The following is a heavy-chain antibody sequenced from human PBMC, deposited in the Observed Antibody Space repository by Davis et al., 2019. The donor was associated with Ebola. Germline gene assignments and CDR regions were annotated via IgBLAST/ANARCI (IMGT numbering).Heavy chain of an antibody. CDR2: MNPNSSNT. V-gene: IGHV1-8*03. CDR1: GYTFTKYD. D-gene: IGHD5-12*01. CDR3: ARGRKVAKRGCWFDP. Sequence: SVSVSCKASGYTFTKYDVHWVRQGTGQGLEWIGWMNPNSSNTGYGQNFQGRVTITRNTSISTAYMELSNLTSEDTAGNYCARGRKVAKRGCWFDPWGQGTLVTVSS. J-gene: IGHJ5*02.